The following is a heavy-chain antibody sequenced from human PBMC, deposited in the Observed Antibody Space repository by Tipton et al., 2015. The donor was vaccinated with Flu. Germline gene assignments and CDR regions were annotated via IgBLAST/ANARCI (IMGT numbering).Heavy chain of an antibody. D-gene: IGHD1-26*01. J-gene: IGHJ4*02. CDR2: IKRISDGGTT. Sequence: SLRLSCVLSGFPFTDAWMTWVRQAPGKGLEWLGRIKRISDGGTTGYAAPVKGRFSISKEYSTNTLFLQLNSLRIEDTAVYYCTKGHQGGLSQIDYWGQGSLVTVSS. CDR1: GFPFTDAW. CDR3: TKGHQGGLSQIDY. V-gene: IGHV3-15*01.